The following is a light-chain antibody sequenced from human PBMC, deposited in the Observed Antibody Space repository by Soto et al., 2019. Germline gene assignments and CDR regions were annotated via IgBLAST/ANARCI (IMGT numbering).Light chain of an antibody. J-gene: IGKJ5*01. CDR1: QSISSNS. Sequence: EIVLTQSPATLCLSPGERATLSCRASQSISSNSLAWYQQKPGQAPRLFIYGASSRATGIPDRFSGSGSGTHFTLTISRLEPEDFALYYCQQYGSSPRITFGQGTRLEI. CDR3: QQYGSSPRIT. CDR2: GAS. V-gene: IGKV3-20*01.